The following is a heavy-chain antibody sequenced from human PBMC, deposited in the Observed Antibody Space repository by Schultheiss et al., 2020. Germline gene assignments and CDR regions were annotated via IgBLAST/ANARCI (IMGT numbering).Heavy chain of an antibody. CDR3: ARGGRTINTIFGVVTLRGWFDP. CDR1: GGSISSYY. V-gene: IGHV4-34*01. CDR2: INHSGST. D-gene: IGHD3-3*01. Sequence: SETLSLTCTVSGGSISSYYWSWIRQPPGKGLEWIGEINHSGSTNYNPSLKSRVTISVDTSKNQFSLKLSSVTAADTAVYYCARGGRTINTIFGVVTLRGWFDPWGQGTLVTVSS. J-gene: IGHJ5*02.